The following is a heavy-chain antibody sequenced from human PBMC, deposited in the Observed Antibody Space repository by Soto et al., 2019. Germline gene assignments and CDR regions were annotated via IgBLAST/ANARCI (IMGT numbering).Heavy chain of an antibody. V-gene: IGHV1-18*01. J-gene: IGHJ3*02. Sequence: ASVKVSCKASGYTFTSYGISWVRQAPGQGLEWMGWISAYNGNTNYAQKLQGRVTMTTDTSTSTAYMELRSLRSDDTAVYYCATRVVVADAFDIRGQGTMVTVSS. CDR2: ISAYNGNT. CDR3: ATRVVVADAFDI. CDR1: GYTFTSYG. D-gene: IGHD2-21*01.